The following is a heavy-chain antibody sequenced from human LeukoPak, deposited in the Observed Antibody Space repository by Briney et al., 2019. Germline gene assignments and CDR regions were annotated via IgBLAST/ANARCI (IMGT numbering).Heavy chain of an antibody. CDR3: AKKSLWSGPFDY. CDR2: ITGSGGGS. Sequence: PGGSLRLSCIASGFISSNYAMSWVRQAPGKGLEWVSIITGSGGGSYYADSVKGRFTLSRDNSKNTLYLQMNSLRAEDTAVYFCAKKSLWSGPFDYWGQGTLVTVFS. D-gene: IGHD3-3*01. J-gene: IGHJ4*02. V-gene: IGHV3-23*01. CDR1: GFISSNYA.